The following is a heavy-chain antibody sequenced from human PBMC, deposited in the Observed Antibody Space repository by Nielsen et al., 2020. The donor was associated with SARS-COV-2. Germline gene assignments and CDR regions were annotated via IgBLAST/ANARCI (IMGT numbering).Heavy chain of an antibody. CDR1: GYNFMTYG. D-gene: IGHD3-10*01. V-gene: IGHV1-18*01. CDR3: ARGRSGTRFDP. J-gene: IGHJ5*02. Sequence: ASVKVSCKASGYNFMTYGINWVRQAPGQGLEWMGWMNVYNGYTNYAQRLQGRVTLTTDTSTSTAYMELRSLRSDDTAVYYCARGRSGTRFDPWGQGTLVTVSS. CDR2: MNVYNGYT.